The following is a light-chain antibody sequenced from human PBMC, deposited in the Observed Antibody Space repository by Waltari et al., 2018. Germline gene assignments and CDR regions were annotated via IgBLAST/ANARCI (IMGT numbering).Light chain of an antibody. CDR3: QHYNNWLS. J-gene: IGKJ4*01. CDR2: GES. CDR1: QSVSSN. Sequence: IVMTQSPATLSVSPGERATLSCRASQSVSSNLAWYQQKPGQAPRLLIYGESTRATGIPARFSGSGSGTEFSLTISSMQSEDFAVYYCQHYNNWLSFGGGTKVEIK. V-gene: IGKV3-15*01.